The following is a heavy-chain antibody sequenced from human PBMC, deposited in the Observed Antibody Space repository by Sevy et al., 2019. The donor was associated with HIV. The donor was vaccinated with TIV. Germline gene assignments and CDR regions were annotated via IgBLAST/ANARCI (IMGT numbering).Heavy chain of an antibody. CDR1: GFSLSNSA. V-gene: IGHV3-64D*06. Sequence: GGSLRLSCAGSGFSLSNSAMNWVRQTPGKGLKYVSAISSDGVSTYYTDSVRGRFTISRDNSKNTLYLQMSSLRVEDTAVYYCVKDPDYNFWRGDYGMDVWGQGTTVTVSS. D-gene: IGHD3-3*01. CDR2: ISSDGVST. J-gene: IGHJ6*02. CDR3: VKDPDYNFWRGDYGMDV.